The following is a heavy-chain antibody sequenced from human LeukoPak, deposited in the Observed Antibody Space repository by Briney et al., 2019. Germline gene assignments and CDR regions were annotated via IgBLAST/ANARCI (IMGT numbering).Heavy chain of an antibody. CDR3: AGQPSMVRGVIITPMYNWFDP. D-gene: IGHD3-10*01. V-gene: IGHV3-30-3*01. CDR2: ISYDGSNK. Sequence: GGSLRLSCAASGFTFSSYAMHWVRQAPGKGLEWVAVISYDGSNKYYADSVKGRFTISRDNSKNTLYLQMNSLRAEDTAVYYCAGQPSMVRGVIITPMYNWFDPWGQGTLVTVSS. CDR1: GFTFSSYA. J-gene: IGHJ5*02.